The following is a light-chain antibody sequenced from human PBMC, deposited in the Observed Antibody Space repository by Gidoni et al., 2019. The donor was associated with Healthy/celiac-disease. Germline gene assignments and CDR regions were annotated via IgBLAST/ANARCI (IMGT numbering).Light chain of an antibody. Sequence: DIVMTQSPDSLAVSLGARATINCKSSQSVLYCSNNKNYLAWYQQKPGQPPKLLIYWASTRESGVPDRFSGSGSGTDFTLTISSLQAEDVAVYYCQQYYSTPYSFXQXTKLEIK. J-gene: IGKJ2*03. CDR3: QQYYSTPYS. CDR2: WAS. CDR1: QSVLYCSNNKNY. V-gene: IGKV4-1*01.